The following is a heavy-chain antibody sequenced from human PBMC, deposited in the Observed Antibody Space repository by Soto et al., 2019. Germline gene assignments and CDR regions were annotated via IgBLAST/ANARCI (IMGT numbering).Heavy chain of an antibody. CDR2: IYTSGTA. J-gene: IGHJ4*02. V-gene: IGHV4-4*07. D-gene: IGHD6-13*01. CDR3: ARDFDSSSWYRLDH. CDR1: GGSISTYY. Sequence: PSETLSLTCTVSGGSISTYYCSWIRQPAGKGLEWIGRIYTSGTANYSPSLKGRVIMAVDTAKNQLSLKVTSVTAADTAVYYCARDFDSSSWYRLDHWGQGTLVTVSS.